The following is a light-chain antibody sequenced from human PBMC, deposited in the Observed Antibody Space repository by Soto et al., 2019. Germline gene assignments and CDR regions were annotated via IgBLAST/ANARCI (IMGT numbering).Light chain of an antibody. CDR1: SSDVGTYNY. J-gene: IGLJ2*01. V-gene: IGLV2-14*01. Sequence: QSALTQPASVSGSPGQSITISCTGTSSDVGTYNYVSWYQQHPGKDPKLMIYDVSNRPSGVSDRFSGSKSGNTASLTISGLQAEDEADYYCSSYTGSSTSVVFGGGTKVTVL. CDR3: SSYTGSSTSVV. CDR2: DVS.